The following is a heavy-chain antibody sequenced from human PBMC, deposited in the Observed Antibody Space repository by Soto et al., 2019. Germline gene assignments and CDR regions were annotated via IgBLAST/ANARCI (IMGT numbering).Heavy chain of an antibody. CDR2: ISGSGGST. Sequence: PGGSLRLSCAASGFTFSSYAMSWVRQAPGKGLEWVSAISGSGGSTYYADSVKGRFTISRDNSKNTLYLQMNSLRAEDTAVYYCAKDPGPFYGDPIYYFDYWGQGTLVTVSS. J-gene: IGHJ4*02. CDR1: GFTFSSYA. CDR3: AKDPGPFYGDPIYYFDY. D-gene: IGHD4-17*01. V-gene: IGHV3-23*01.